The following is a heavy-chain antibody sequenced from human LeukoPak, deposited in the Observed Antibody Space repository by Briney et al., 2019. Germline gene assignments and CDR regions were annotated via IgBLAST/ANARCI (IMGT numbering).Heavy chain of an antibody. CDR1: GGTFSSYA. J-gene: IGHJ4*02. CDR3: ARDLGGSGSYYKAVYFDY. CDR2: IIPIFGTA. V-gene: IGHV1-69*05. Sequence: ASVKVSCKASGGTFSSYAISWVRQAPGQGLEKMGRIIPIFGTANYAQKFQGRVTITTDESTSTAYMELSSLRSEDTAVYYCARDLGGSGSYYKAVYFDYWGQGTLVTVSS. D-gene: IGHD3-10*01.